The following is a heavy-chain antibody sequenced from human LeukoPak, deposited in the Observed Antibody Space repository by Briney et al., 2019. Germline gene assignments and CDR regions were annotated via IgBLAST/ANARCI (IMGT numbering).Heavy chain of an antibody. Sequence: GESLKISCKGSGYSFTSYWIGWVRQMPGKGLEWMGIIYPGDSDTRYSPSFQGQVTISADKSISTAYLQWSSLKASDTAVYYCARSDRSGYFSGPYFDYWGQGTLVTVSS. CDR3: ARSDRSGYFSGPYFDY. V-gene: IGHV5-51*01. D-gene: IGHD3-3*01. CDR1: GYSFTSYW. J-gene: IGHJ4*02. CDR2: IYPGDSDT.